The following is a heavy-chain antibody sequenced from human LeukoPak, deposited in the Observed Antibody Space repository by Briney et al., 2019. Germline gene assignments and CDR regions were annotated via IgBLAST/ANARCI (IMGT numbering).Heavy chain of an antibody. CDR3: AKGSTMIVVVPGFDY. CDR1: GFTFDDYA. J-gene: IGHJ4*02. D-gene: IGHD3-22*01. V-gene: IGHV3-30*18. CDR2: ISYDGSNK. Sequence: GGSLRLSCAASGFTFDDYAMHWVRQAPGKGLEWVAVISYDGSNKYYADSVKGRFTISRDNSKNTLYLQMNSLRAEDTAVYYCAKGSTMIVVVPGFDYWGQGTLVTVSS.